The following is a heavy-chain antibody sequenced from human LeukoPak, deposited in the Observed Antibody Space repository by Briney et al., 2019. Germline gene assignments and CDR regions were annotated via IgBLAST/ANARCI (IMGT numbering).Heavy chain of an antibody. CDR1: GGSISSGDYY. J-gene: IGHJ4*02. CDR3: ARGSSSWYRGFDY. Sequence: PSETLSLTCTVSGGSISSGDYYWSWIRQPPGKGLEWIGYICYSGSTYYNPSLKSRVTISVDTSKNQFSLKLSSVTAADTAVYYCARGSSSWYRGFDYWGQGTLVTVSS. CDR2: ICYSGST. V-gene: IGHV4-30-4*08. D-gene: IGHD6-13*01.